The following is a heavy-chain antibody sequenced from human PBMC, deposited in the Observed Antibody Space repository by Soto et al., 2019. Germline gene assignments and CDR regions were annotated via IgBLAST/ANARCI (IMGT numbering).Heavy chain of an antibody. Sequence: EVQLVETGGGLIQPGGSLRLSCAASGFSVGSNYMTWVRQSPGKGLEWVSLIYSNGDTDYADSVKGRFSISRDNFKNTLYLQMNTLRAEDTAFYHCARKSDSSPVPEADGVWGRGTLVTVSS. D-gene: IGHD2-8*01. CDR1: GFSVGSNY. V-gene: IGHV3-53*02. J-gene: IGHJ4*02. CDR3: ARKSDSSPVPEADGV. CDR2: IYSNGDT.